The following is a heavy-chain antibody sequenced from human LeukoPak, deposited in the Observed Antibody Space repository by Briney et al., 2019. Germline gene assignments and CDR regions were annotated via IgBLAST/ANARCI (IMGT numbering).Heavy chain of an antibody. CDR2: ISGSGIST. J-gene: IGHJ1*01. CDR1: GFXFSGYA. Sequence: GGSLRLSCAASGFXFSGYAISWVRQAPGKGLEWVSVISGSGISTYNADSVKGRFTISRDNSKNTLYLQMNSLRAEDTAVYYCEKADYYDSNTYRAQFIQHWGQGTLVTVSS. CDR3: EKADYYDSNTYRAQFIQH. V-gene: IGHV3-23*01. D-gene: IGHD3-22*01.